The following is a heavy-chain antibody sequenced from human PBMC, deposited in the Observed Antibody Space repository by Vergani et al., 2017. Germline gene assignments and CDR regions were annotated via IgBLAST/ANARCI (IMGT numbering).Heavy chain of an antibody. D-gene: IGHD2-2*01. CDR1: GFTFSSYS. V-gene: IGHV3-21*01. J-gene: IGHJ6*02. Sequence: EVQLVESGGGLVKPGGSLRLSCAASGFTFSSYSMNWVRQAPGKGLEWVSSISSSSSYIYYADSVKGRFTISRDNAKNSLYLQMNSLRAEDTAVYYCARSTRDCSSTSCYPYYYYGMDVWGQGTTVTVSS. CDR3: ARSTRDCSSTSCYPYYYYGMDV. CDR2: ISSSSSYI.